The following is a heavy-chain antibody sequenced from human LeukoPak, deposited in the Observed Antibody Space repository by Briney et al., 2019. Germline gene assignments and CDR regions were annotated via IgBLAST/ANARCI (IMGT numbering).Heavy chain of an antibody. Sequence: PGGSPRLSCAASGFTFSRYWMHWGRQTPEKGLVWVSRINTDGTTTDYAGSVKGRFTISRDNAKSTLYLQMNSLRAEDTAEYYCARANDSDGSSGYSHDYWGQGTLVTVSS. CDR3: ARANDSDGSSGYSHDY. V-gene: IGHV3-74*01. CDR1: GFTFSRYW. D-gene: IGHD3-22*01. CDR2: INTDGTTT. J-gene: IGHJ4*02.